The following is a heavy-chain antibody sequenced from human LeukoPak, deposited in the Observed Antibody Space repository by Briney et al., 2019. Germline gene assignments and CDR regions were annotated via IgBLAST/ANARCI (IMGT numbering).Heavy chain of an antibody. J-gene: IGHJ5*02. CDR3: AREVARVLRYFDWLWFDP. D-gene: IGHD3-9*01. CDR1: GGSISSYY. Sequence: SSETLSLTCTVSGGSISSYYWSWIRQPPGKGLEWIGYIYYSGSTNYNPSLKSRVTMSVDTSKNQFSLKLSSVTAADTAVYYCAREVARVLRYFDWLWFDPWGQGTLVTVSS. V-gene: IGHV4-59*12. CDR2: IYYSGST.